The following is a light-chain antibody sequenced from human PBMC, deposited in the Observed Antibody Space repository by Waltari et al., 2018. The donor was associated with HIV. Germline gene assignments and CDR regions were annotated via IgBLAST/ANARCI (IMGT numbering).Light chain of an antibody. CDR3: SSYTTTTARV. CDR1: NSDIGTYNR. Sequence: QSALTQPLAVSGSPGQSVTLSCTGTNSDIGTYNRVCWDHQTPGTAPKLMIYDVNRRHSGVPDRFSGSKSGNTASLTISGLQAEDEGDYYCSSYTTTTARVFGTGTKVTVL. J-gene: IGLJ1*01. V-gene: IGLV2-18*02. CDR2: DVN.